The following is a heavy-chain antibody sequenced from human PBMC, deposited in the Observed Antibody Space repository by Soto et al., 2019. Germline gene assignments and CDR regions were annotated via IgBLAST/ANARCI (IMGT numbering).Heavy chain of an antibody. D-gene: IGHD3-3*01. V-gene: IGHV1-8*01. CDR2: MNPNSGNT. CDR3: ARGHRPRYYDFWSGYYGPFVGDYGMDV. J-gene: IGHJ6*02. Sequence: GASVKVSCKASGYTFTSYDINWVRQATGQGLEWMGWMNPNSGNTGYAQKFQGRVTMTRNTSISTAYMELSSLRSEDTAVYYCARGHRPRYYDFWSGYYGPFVGDYGMDVWGQGTTVTV. CDR1: GYTFTSYD.